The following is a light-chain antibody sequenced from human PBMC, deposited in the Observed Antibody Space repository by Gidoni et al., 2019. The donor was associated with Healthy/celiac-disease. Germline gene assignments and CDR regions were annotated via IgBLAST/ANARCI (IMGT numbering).Light chain of an antibody. J-gene: IGLJ2*01. CDR1: SSDVGGYNY. CDR2: DVS. V-gene: IGLV2-14*01. Sequence: LTQPASVSGSPGQSITISCTGTSSDVGGYNYVSWYQQHPGKAPKLMIYDVSNRPSGVSNRFSCSKSGNTASLTISGLQAEDEADYYCSSYTSSSVVFGGGTKLTVL. CDR3: SSYTSSSVV.